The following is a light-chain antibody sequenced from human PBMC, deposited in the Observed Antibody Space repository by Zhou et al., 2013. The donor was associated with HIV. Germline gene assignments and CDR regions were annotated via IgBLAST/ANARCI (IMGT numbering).Light chain of an antibody. CDR3: QQSYTMPPT. J-gene: IGKJ4*01. CDR1: QSISSY. V-gene: IGKV1-39*01. Sequence: DIQMTQSPSSLSASVGDRVTITCRASQSISSYLNWYQHKPGKAPKLLIYGSSSLQSGVPSRISGSGSGTEFTLSISSLQPEDFATYYCQQSYTMPPTFGGGTKVEIK. CDR2: GSS.